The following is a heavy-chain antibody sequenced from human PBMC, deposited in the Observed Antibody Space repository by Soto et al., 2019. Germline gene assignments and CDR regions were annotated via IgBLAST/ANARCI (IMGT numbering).Heavy chain of an antibody. CDR2: IYYSGST. CDR1: GGSISSSSYY. J-gene: IGHJ4*02. V-gene: IGHV4-39*01. D-gene: IGHD3-9*01. Sequence: SETLSLTCTVSGGSISSSSYYWGWIRQPPGKGLEWIGSIYYSGSTYYNPSLKSRVTISVDTSKNQFSLKLSSVTAADTAVYYCARLSSYDIDYWGQGTLVTVSS. CDR3: ARLSSYDIDY.